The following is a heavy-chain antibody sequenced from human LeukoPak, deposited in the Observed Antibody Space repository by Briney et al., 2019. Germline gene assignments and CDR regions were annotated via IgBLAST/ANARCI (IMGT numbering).Heavy chain of an antibody. Sequence: SETLSLTCAVYGGSFSGYYWSWIRQPPGKGLEWIGEINHSGSTNYNPSLKSRVTISVDTSKNQFPLKLSSVTAADTAVYYCARGLLLSRLRFDPWGQGTLVTVSS. CDR2: INHSGST. CDR3: ARGLLLSRLRFDP. D-gene: IGHD2-15*01. J-gene: IGHJ5*02. CDR1: GGSFSGYY. V-gene: IGHV4-34*01.